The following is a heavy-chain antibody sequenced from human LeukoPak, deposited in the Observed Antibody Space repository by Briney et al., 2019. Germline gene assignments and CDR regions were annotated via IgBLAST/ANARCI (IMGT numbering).Heavy chain of an antibody. CDR1: GFIFSNAW. J-gene: IGHJ4*02. V-gene: IGHV3-69-1*01. CDR2: ISSSDYI. Sequence: GGSLRLSCVGSGFIFSNAWMSWVRQAPGKGLEWVSSISSSDYIYYADSLKGRFTVSRDNGKNSLFLQMNSLRAEDTALYYCARGRYSSSMLVDYWGQGTLVTVSS. CDR3: ARGRYSSSMLVDY. D-gene: IGHD6-6*01.